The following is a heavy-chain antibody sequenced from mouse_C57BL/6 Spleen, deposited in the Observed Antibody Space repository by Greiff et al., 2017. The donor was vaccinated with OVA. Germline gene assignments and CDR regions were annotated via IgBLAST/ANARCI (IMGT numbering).Heavy chain of an antibody. CDR1: GFNIKDYY. CDR3: AYYYGNYYFDD. D-gene: IGHD1-1*01. V-gene: IGHV14-1*01. CDR2: IDPEDGDT. Sequence: VQLKQSGAELVRPGASVKLSCTASGFNIKDYYMHWVKQRPEQGLAWIGRIDPEDGDTEYAPKFQGKATMTADTSSNTAYLQLSSLTSEDTAVYYCAYYYGNYYFDDWGQGTTLTVSS. J-gene: IGHJ2*01.